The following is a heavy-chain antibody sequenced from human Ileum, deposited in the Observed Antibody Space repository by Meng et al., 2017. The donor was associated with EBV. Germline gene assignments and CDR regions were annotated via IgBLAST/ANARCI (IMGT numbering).Heavy chain of an antibody. CDR2: IYHSGIT. D-gene: IGHD1-14*01. CDR3: ARDPTGGEDHQRV. V-gene: IGHV4-4*02. J-gene: IGHJ4*02. CDR1: GGSISSSNW. Sequence: VLPQVSGPGLVKSSGTLSLTCAVSGGSISSSNWWSWVRQPPGKGLEWIGKIYHSGITIYNPSLKSRVTMSVDNSKNQFSLKLNSMTAADTAVYYCARDPTGGEDHQRVWGQGTLVTVSS.